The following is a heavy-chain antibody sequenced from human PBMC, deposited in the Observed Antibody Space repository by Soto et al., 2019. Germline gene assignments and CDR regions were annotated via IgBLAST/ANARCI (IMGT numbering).Heavy chain of an antibody. V-gene: IGHV3-48*02. CDR1: GFTFSSYS. CDR3: ARDRKYSSGSLRQGFDP. CDR2: ISSSSSTI. Sequence: GGSLGLSCAASGFTFSSYSMNWVRQAPGKGLEWVSYISSSSSTIYYADSVKGRFTISRDNAKNSLYLQMNSLRDEDTAVYYCARDRKYSSGSLRQGFDPWGQGTLVTVSS. J-gene: IGHJ5*02. D-gene: IGHD6-19*01.